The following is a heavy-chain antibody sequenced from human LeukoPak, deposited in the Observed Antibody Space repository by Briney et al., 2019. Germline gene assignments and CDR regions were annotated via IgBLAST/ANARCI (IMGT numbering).Heavy chain of an antibody. CDR2: IGIGGDT. CDR3: AGGRGSYGLWDS. CDR1: GFTFRSYD. V-gene: IGHV3-13*01. D-gene: IGHD1-26*01. Sequence: PGGSLRLSCAASGFTFRSYDMHWVRQATGKGLEWVSAIGIGGDTYYPGSVKGRFTISRENAKNSLYLQMNSLRAGDTAVYYCAGGRGSYGLWDSWGQGTLVTVSS. J-gene: IGHJ4*02.